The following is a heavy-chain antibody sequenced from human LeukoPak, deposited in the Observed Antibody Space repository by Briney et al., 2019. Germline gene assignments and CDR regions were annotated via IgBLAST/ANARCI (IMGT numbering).Heavy chain of an antibody. J-gene: IGHJ4*02. D-gene: IGHD3-3*01. CDR2: IYYSRST. CDR1: GGSISSYY. V-gene: IGHV4-59*01. CDR3: AKSSAYYDPGYFDY. Sequence: SETLSLTCTVSGGSISSYYWSWIRQPPGKGLEWIGYIYYSRSTNYNPSLKSRVTISVDTSKNQFSLKLSSVTAADTAVYYCAKSSAYYDPGYFDYWGQGTLVTVSS.